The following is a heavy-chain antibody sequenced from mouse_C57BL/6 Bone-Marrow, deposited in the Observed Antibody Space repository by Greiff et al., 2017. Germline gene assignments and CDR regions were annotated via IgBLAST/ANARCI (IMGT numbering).Heavy chain of an antibody. D-gene: IGHD3-3*01. Sequence: DVKLVESGGGLVQPGGSMKLSCAASGFTFSDAWMDWVRQSPEKGLEWVALIRNKANNHATYYAESVKGRFTISRDDSKSSVYLQMNSLRPEDTGIYYCTGWERVRFAYGGQGTVVTVSA. CDR3: TGWERVRFAY. V-gene: IGHV6-6*01. CDR1: GFTFSDAW. J-gene: IGHJ3*01. CDR2: IRNKANNHAT.